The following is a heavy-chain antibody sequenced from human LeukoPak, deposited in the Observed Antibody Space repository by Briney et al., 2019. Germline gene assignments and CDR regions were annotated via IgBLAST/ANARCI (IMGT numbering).Heavy chain of an antibody. Sequence: PSETLSLTCAVYGGSFSGHYWSWIRQPPGKGLEWIGEINHSGNTNYNPSLKSRVTISVDMSKNQFSLKLTSVTAADTAVYYCARGPLKYYYGSGSYRAYMDVWGKGTTVTVSS. J-gene: IGHJ6*03. CDR1: GGSFSGHY. V-gene: IGHV4-34*01. CDR3: ARGPLKYYYGSGSYRAYMDV. CDR2: INHSGNT. D-gene: IGHD3-10*01.